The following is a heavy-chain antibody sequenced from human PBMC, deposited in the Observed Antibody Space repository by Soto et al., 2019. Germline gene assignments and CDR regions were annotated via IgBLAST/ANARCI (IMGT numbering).Heavy chain of an antibody. CDR3: AREGDYYDSSGYPVHAFDI. D-gene: IGHD3-22*01. CDR1: GGTFSSYA. J-gene: IGHJ3*02. CDR2: IIPIFGTA. Sequence: SVKVSCKASGGTFSSYAISWVRQAPGQGLEWMGGIIPIFGTANYAQKFQGRVTITADESTSTAYMELSSLRSEDTAVYYCAREGDYYDSSGYPVHAFDIWGQGTMVTVSS. V-gene: IGHV1-69*13.